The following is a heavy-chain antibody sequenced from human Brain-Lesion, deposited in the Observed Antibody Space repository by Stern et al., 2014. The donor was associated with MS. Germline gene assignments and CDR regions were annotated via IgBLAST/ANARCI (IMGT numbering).Heavy chain of an antibody. D-gene: IGHD3-10*01. CDR1: GASISNTQW. V-gene: IGHV4-4*02. J-gene: IGHJ6*02. Sequence: DQLVESGPGLVKPSGTLSLTCAVSGASISNTQWWTWVRQSPGKGLEWIGEIYQSGSANYNKSLRRRGTLLLDRSKNSFSLKLNSVTAADTAVYYCARDPRRGGLSGYYHGMDVWGQGTTVTVSS. CDR2: IYQSGSA. CDR3: ARDPRRGGLSGYYHGMDV.